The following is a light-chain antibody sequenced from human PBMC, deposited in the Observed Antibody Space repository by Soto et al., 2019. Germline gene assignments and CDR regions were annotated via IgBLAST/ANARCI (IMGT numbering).Light chain of an antibody. V-gene: IGLV4-69*01. J-gene: IGLJ2*01. Sequence: QLVPTQSPSASASLGASVKLTCTLSSGHSSYAIAWHQQQPEKGPRYLMKLNSDGSHSKGDGIPDRFSGSSSGAERYLTISSLQSEDEADYYCQTWGTGIVLFAGGTKLTVL. CDR2: LNSDGSH. CDR3: QTWGTGIVL. CDR1: SGHSSYA.